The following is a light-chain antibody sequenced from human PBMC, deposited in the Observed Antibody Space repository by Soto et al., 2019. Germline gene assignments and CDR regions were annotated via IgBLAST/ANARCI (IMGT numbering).Light chain of an antibody. CDR3: QQVISYPRT. Sequence: DIQLTQSPSFLSASAGDRVAITCRASQGIGSDLAWYRQKPGKAPQLLIYAASTLLRGVPSRFSDSGSGTEFTLTISSLQPEDFATFYCQQVISYPRTFGQGTKVEIK. CDR2: AAS. CDR1: QGIGSD. J-gene: IGKJ1*01. V-gene: IGKV1-9*01.